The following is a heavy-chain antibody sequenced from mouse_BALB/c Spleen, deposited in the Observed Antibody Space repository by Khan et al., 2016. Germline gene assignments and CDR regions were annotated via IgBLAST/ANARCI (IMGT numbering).Heavy chain of an antibody. V-gene: IGHV5-6-4*01. CDR1: GFTFSTYT. CDR3: TRDRGSGYGISLFAY. Sequence: EVELVESGGGLVKPGGSLKLSCAASGFTFSTYTMSWVRQTPEKRLEWVAAISSGGSYIYYPDSVKGRFTISRDNAKNTLYLQMSSLKSEDTAMYYCTRDRGSGYGISLFAYWGQGTLVTVSA. D-gene: IGHD1-2*01. J-gene: IGHJ3*01. CDR2: ISSGGSYI.